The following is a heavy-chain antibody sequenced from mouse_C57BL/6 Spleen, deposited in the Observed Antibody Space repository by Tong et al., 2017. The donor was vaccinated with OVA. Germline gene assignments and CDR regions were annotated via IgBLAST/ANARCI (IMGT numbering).Heavy chain of an antibody. CDR3: ARDYYGSSWGYDFDY. CDR1: GYTFTSYW. Sequence: VQLQESGTELVKPGASVKLSCKASGYTFTSYWMHWVKQRPGQGLEWIGNINPSNGGTNYNEKFKSKATLTVDKSSSAAYMQLSSLTSEDSAVYYGARDYYGSSWGYDFDYWGQGTTLTVSS. J-gene: IGHJ2*01. V-gene: IGHV1-53*01. CDR2: INPSNGGT. D-gene: IGHD1-1*01.